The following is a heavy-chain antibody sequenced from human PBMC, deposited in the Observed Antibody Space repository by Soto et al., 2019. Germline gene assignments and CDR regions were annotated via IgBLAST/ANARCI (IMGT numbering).Heavy chain of an antibody. CDR1: GFTFSDYY. V-gene: IGHV3-11*01. CDR2: ISSSGSTI. J-gene: IGHJ5*02. D-gene: IGHD4-4*01. Sequence: GGSLRLSCAASGFTFSDYYMSWIRQAPGKGLEWVSYISSSGSTIYYADSVKGRFTISRDNDKNSLYLQMNSLRAEDTAVYYCARGALTAVTTWFEPWGQGNLVPVSP. CDR3: ARGALTAVTTWFEP.